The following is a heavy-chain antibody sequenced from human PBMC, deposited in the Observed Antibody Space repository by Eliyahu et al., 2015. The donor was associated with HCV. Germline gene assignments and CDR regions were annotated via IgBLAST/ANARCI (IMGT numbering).Heavy chain of an antibody. V-gene: IGHV3-15*01. CDR1: GFXFXKAW. Sequence: EVQLVESGGGLVKPGGSLRLSCAASGFXFXKAWMXWVRPGPGEGLGWIGRIKSKTDGGTTDYAAPVKGRFTISRDDSKSTLYLQMNSLKTEDTAVYYCTTGAPGGFDYYLDVWGQGTTVTVSS. D-gene: IGHD3-10*01. CDR2: IKSKTDGGTT. J-gene: IGHJ6*03. CDR3: TTGAPGGFDYYLDV.